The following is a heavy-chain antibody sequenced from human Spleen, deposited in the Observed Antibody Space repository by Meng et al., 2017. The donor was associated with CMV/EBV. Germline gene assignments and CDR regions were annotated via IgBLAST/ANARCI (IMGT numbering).Heavy chain of an antibody. Sequence: FTSYAINWVGQATGQGLEWMGWMNPNSGNTGYAQKFQGRVTMTRNTSISTAYMELSRLRSEDTAVYYCARGRYCSTTSCYSLVNWFDPWGQGTLVTVSS. CDR3: ARGRYCSTTSCYSLVNWFDP. J-gene: IGHJ5*02. CDR1: FTSYA. CDR2: MNPNSGNT. D-gene: IGHD2-2*01. V-gene: IGHV1-8*01.